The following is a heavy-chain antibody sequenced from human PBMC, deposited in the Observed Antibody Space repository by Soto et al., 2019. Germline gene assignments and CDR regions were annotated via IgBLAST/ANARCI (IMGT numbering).Heavy chain of an antibody. J-gene: IGHJ4*02. D-gene: IGHD3-10*01. V-gene: IGHV3-23*01. CDR3: AKMAYYYGSGSYYDY. CDR1: GGSVSSSSYY. Sequence: ETLSLTCTVSGGSVSSSSYYWGWVRQAPGKGLEWVSAISGSGGSTYYADSVKGRFTISRDNSKNTLYLQMNSLRAEDTAVYYCAKMAYYYGSGSYYDYWGQGTLVTVSS. CDR2: ISGSGGST.